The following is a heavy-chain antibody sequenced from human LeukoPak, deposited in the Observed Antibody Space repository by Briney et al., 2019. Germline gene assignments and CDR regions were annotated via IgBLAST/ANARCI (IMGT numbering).Heavy chain of an antibody. CDR1: GFTSSNCA. Sequence: GGSLRLSCAASGFTSSNCAMSWVRRAPVKGLEWVSAISGSGGNTYYADSVKGRFTISRDNSKNTLYLQMNSLRAEDTGLYYCAKVPGITMAGYTFDNWGQGTLVTVSS. D-gene: IGHD6-19*01. CDR2: ISGSGGNT. CDR3: AKVPGITMAGYTFDN. J-gene: IGHJ4*02. V-gene: IGHV3-23*01.